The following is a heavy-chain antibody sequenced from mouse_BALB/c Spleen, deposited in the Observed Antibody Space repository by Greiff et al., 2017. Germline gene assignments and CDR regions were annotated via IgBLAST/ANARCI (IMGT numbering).Heavy chain of an antibody. D-gene: IGHD2-1*01. CDR2: ISNGGGST. CDR1: GFTFSSYT. Sequence: EVKVVESGGGLVQPGGSLKLSCAASGFTFSSYTMSWVRQTPEKRLEWVAYISNGGGSTYYPDTVKGRFTISRDNAKNTLYLQMSSLKSEDTAMYYCARHAYGNYDVWGAGTTVTVSS. V-gene: IGHV5-12-2*01. CDR3: ARHAYGNYDV. J-gene: IGHJ1*01.